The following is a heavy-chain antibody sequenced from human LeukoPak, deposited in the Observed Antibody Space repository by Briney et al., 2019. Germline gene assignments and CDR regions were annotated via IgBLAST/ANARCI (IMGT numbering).Heavy chain of an antibody. D-gene: IGHD3-10*01. J-gene: IGHJ3*02. CDR3: ARSGSGSTGGAFDI. CDR1: GGSIRSYY. Sequence: SETLSLTCTVSGGSIRSYYWSWIRQSPGKGLEWIAYIYYSSTNYNPSLYSRVTMSVDTSKNQFSLQLRSVTAADTAVYYCARSGSGSTGGAFDIWGQGTTVTVSS. CDR2: IYYSST. V-gene: IGHV4-59*08.